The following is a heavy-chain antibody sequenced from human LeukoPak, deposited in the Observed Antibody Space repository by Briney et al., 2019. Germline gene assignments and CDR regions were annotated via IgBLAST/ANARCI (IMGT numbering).Heavy chain of an antibody. CDR2: ISGSGGST. V-gene: IGHV3-23*01. CDR3: AKDVALIQLWLNPLLDY. CDR1: GFTFSSYA. D-gene: IGHD5-18*01. J-gene: IGHJ4*02. Sequence: PGGSLRLSCAASGFTFSSYAMSSVRQAPGKGLEWVSAISGSGGSTYYADSVKGRFTISRDNSKNTLYLQMNSLRAEDTAVYYCAKDVALIQLWLNPLLDYWGQGTLVTVSS.